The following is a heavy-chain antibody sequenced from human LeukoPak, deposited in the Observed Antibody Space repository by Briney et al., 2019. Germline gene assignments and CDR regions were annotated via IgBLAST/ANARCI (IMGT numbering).Heavy chain of an antibody. Sequence: PGGSLRLSCAASGFTLNSYLMSWVPQAPGRGLEWVANIKKDGSEESYLDSVKGRFTVSRDNAKNSLFLQMNSLRGEDTAVYYCARSNPNRNALDLWGQGTMVTISS. D-gene: IGHD1-14*01. V-gene: IGHV3-7*01. CDR1: GFTLNSYL. CDR2: IKKDGSEE. CDR3: ARSNPNRNALDL. J-gene: IGHJ3*01.